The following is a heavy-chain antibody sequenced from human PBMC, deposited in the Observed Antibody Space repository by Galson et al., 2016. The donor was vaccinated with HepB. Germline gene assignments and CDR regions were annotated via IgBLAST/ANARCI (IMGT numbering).Heavy chain of an antibody. V-gene: IGHV4-30-2*01. J-gene: IGHJ4*02. CDR1: GGSIISGGYS. D-gene: IGHD6-13*01. CDR2: ISLNERT. CDR3: ARTGYSRDRGDYFDY. Sequence: TLSLTCAVSGGSIISGGYSWSWVRQPPGKGLEWIGFISLNERTYSNPSLKSRVIISVDNSKNQFFLKLTSVTAADTAVYYCARTGYSRDRGDYFDYWGQGTLVTVSS.